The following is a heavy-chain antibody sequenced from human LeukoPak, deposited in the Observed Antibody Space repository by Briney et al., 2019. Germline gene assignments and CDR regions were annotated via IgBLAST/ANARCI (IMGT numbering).Heavy chain of an antibody. J-gene: IGHJ4*02. CDR2: IYYSGST. Sequence: SETLSLTCTVSGGSISSGAYYWSWIRQHPGKGLEWIGHIYYSGSTYYNPSLKSRVTISVDTSNNQFSLKLSSVTAADTAVYYCARYSGSYSDWGQGILVTVSS. V-gene: IGHV4-31*02. CDR3: ARYSGSYSD. CDR1: GGSISSGAYY. D-gene: IGHD1-26*01.